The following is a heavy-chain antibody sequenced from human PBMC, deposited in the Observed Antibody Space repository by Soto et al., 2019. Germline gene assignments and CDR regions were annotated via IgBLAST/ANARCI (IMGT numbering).Heavy chain of an antibody. CDR2: SSNRDRST. Sequence: QVQLVESGGGLVKPGGSLRLSCAASGFIFSDYYMTWIRQAPGKGLEWLSCSSNRDRSTYYADSVKDRFVVSKDNAKKIVSLQMNSLRAEATAVYFCARAWKIEKFGVISMSKGLDVWGQGTTVTVSS. CDR1: GFIFSDYY. D-gene: IGHD3-3*01. J-gene: IGHJ6*02. CDR3: ARAWKIEKFGVISMSKGLDV. V-gene: IGHV3-11*01.